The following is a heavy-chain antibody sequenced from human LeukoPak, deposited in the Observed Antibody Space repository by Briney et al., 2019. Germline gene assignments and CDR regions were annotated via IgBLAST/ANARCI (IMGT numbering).Heavy chain of an antibody. CDR3: ARLYSGSYHYMDV. CDR1: GFTFSSYW. D-gene: IGHD1-26*01. J-gene: IGHJ6*03. Sequence: PGGSLRLSCAASGFTFSSYWMSWVRQAPAKGLEWVANIKQDGSEKYYVDSVKGRFTISRDNAKNSLYLQMNSLRAEDTAVYYCARLYSGSYHYMDVWGKGTTVTVSS. CDR2: IKQDGSEK. V-gene: IGHV3-7*01.